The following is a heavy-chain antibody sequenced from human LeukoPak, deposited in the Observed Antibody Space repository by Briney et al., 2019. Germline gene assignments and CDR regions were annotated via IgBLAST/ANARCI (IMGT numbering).Heavy chain of an antibody. V-gene: IGHV1-69*13. D-gene: IGHD3-22*01. J-gene: IGHJ4*02. CDR3: ARVDPDSSGYYPH. CDR1: GGTFNSYA. Sequence: GASVKVSCKASGGTFNSYAISWVRQAPGQGREGRGGNIPILGTANYAQKFQGRVTITGDESTSTDYMELSSLRSEDTAVYYCARVDPDSSGYYPHWGQGTLVTVSS. CDR2: NIPILGTA.